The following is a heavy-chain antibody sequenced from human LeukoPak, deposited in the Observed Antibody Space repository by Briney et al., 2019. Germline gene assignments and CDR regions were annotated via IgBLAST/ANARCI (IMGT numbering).Heavy chain of an antibody. CDR1: GGSISSGGYY. D-gene: IGHD3-10*01. V-gene: IGHV4-31*03. J-gene: IGHJ3*02. CDR3: ARDYYGSGSYYNDAFDI. CDR2: IYYSGST. Sequence: SETLSLTCTVSGGSISSGGYYWSWIRQHPGEGLEWIGYIYYSGSTYYNPSLKSRVTISVDTSKNQFSLKLSSVTAADTAVYYCARDYYGSGSYYNDAFDIWGQGTMVTVSS.